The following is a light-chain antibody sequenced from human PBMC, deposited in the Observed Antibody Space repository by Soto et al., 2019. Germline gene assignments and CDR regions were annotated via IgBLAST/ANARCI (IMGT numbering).Light chain of an antibody. V-gene: IGKV1-5*01. CDR2: DAS. Sequence: DIQMTQSPSTLSASVGDRVTITCRANESISGWLAWYQQKPGKAPKILIFDASSLETGVPSRFSGSGSGTEFTLTISSLQPDDFATYYCQQYISFWTFGQGTKVDIK. CDR1: ESISGW. J-gene: IGKJ1*01. CDR3: QQYISFWT.